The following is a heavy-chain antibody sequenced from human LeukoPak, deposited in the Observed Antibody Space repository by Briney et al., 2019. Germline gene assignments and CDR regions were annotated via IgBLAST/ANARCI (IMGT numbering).Heavy chain of an antibody. V-gene: IGHV4-59*08. CDR3: ARHRQYDADAFDV. CDR2: ISYGGST. Sequence: SETLSLTCTVSGGSISSYYWSWIRQPPGKGLEWIGYISYGGSTNYNPSLRSRVTISVNTSKNQFSLNLSSVPAADTAVYYCARHRQYDADAFDVWGQGTGVPVSS. CDR1: GGSISSYY. D-gene: IGHD2/OR15-2a*01. J-gene: IGHJ3*01.